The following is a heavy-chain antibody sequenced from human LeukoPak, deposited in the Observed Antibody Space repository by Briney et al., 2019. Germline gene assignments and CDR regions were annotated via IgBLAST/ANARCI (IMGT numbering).Heavy chain of an antibody. D-gene: IGHD3-22*01. Sequence: GASVKVSCKASGGTFSSYAISWVRQAPGQGLEWMGGIIPILGTANYAQKFQGRVTITADESTSTAYMELSSLRSEDTAVYYCASPSKDSSGYYSFDYWGQGTLVTVSS. J-gene: IGHJ4*02. CDR3: ASPSKDSSGYYSFDY. CDR2: IIPILGTA. V-gene: IGHV1-69*13. CDR1: GGTFSSYA.